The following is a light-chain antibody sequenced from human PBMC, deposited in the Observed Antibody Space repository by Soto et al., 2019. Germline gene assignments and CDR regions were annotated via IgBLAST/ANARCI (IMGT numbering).Light chain of an antibody. CDR1: QGIRND. Sequence: DIRMTQSPSSLSASVGDRVTITCRASQGIRNDLAWYQQKPGKAPNRLIYAAFSLQSGVPSRFSGSGSGTEFTLTISSLQPEDFATYYCLPHNTYPCTFGQGTKLEIK. CDR2: AAF. CDR3: LPHNTYPCT. J-gene: IGKJ2*02. V-gene: IGKV1-17*01.